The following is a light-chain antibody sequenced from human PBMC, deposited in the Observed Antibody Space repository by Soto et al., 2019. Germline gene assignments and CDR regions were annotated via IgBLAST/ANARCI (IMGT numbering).Light chain of an antibody. J-gene: IGKJ1*01. Sequence: DIQMTQSPSSLSASVGDRVTITCRASQSISSYLNWYQQKPGKAPKLLIYAASSLQSGVSSRFSGSGSGTDFTLTISSLQPEDFATYYGQQSYSTSTWTFGQGTKVEIK. CDR3: QQSYSTSTWT. V-gene: IGKV1-39*01. CDR2: AAS. CDR1: QSISSY.